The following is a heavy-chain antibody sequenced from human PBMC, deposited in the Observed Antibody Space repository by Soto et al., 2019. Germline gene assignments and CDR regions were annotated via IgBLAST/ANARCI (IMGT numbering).Heavy chain of an antibody. CDR2: ISSTTNYI. J-gene: IGHJ4*02. CDR3: ARESEDLTSNFDY. V-gene: IGHV3-21*01. Sequence: PGGSLRLSCAASGFTFTRYSMNWVCQAPGKGLEWVSSISSTTNYIYYADSMKGRFTVSRDNAKNSVYLEMNSLSAEDTAVYYCARESEDLTSNFDYWGQGTLVTAPQ. CDR1: GFTFTRYS.